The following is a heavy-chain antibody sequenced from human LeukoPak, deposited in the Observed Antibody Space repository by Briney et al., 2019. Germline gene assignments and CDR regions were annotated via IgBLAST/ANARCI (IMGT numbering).Heavy chain of an antibody. CDR2: INHSGST. V-gene: IGHV4-34*01. Sequence: SETLSPTCAVYGGSFSGYYWSWLRQPPGKGLEWIAEINHSGSTNYNPSLKSRVTISIDTSKNQFSLKLSSVTAADTAVYYCARGQYRRDYWGQGTLVTVSS. CDR3: ARGQYRRDY. D-gene: IGHD5-18*01. J-gene: IGHJ4*02. CDR1: GGSFSGYY.